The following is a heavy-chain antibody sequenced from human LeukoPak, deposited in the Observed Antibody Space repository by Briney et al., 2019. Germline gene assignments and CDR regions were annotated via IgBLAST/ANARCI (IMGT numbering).Heavy chain of an antibody. D-gene: IGHD3-22*01. Sequence: PGGSLRLSCSASGFTFSSYSMNWVRQAPGKGPEWVSSISSSSSYIYYADSVKGRFTISRDNAKNSLYLQMNSLRAEDTAVYYCARHYDSTYGMDVWGQGTTVTVSS. J-gene: IGHJ6*02. CDR3: ARHYDSTYGMDV. CDR2: ISSSSSYI. V-gene: IGHV3-21*01. CDR1: GFTFSSYS.